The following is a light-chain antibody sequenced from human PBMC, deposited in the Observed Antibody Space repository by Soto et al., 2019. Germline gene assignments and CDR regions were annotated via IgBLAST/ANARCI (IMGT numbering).Light chain of an antibody. J-gene: IGKJ1*01. V-gene: IGKV1-5*01. CDR1: QNIRNL. CDR2: GAS. Sequence: DIKINHSPSTLAASIWDRLTITFRASQNIRNLLAWYQQKPGKAPRLLIYGASSLESGVPSRFSGSGSGTEFTLTISSLQPDDFATYYCQQYNSYSETFGEGSEGDMK. CDR3: QQYNSYSET.